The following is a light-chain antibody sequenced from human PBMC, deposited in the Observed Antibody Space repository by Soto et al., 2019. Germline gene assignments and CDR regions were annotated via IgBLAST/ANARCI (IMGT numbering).Light chain of an antibody. CDR3: QQYNSYWT. J-gene: IGKJ1*01. CDR1: QSISSW. Sequence: DIPMTQSPSTLSASVGDRVTITCRASQSISSWLAWYQQKPGKAPKILIYKASSLESGVPSRFSGSGSGTEFTLTISSLQPDDFATYYCQQYNSYWTLGQGTKVDIK. V-gene: IGKV1-5*03. CDR2: KAS.